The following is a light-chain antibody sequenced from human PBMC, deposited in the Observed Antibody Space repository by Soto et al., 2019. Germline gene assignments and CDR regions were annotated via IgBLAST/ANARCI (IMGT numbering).Light chain of an antibody. CDR1: QTVDTY. CDR3: QHRRAWPVT. CDR2: DVS. Sequence: EIVLTQSPATLSLSPGERATLSCRASQTVDTYLAWYQQKPGQSPILLIYDVSDRATGIPARFSGSGSGTDFTLTISRLEPEDVAVYYCQHRRAWPVTFGGGTRVEIK. V-gene: IGKV3-11*01. J-gene: IGKJ4*01.